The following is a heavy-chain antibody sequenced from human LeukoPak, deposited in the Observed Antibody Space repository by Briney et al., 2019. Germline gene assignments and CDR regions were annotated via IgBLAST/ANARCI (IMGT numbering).Heavy chain of an antibody. CDR3: AKGRGFYDSSGYYYAYYYGMDV. J-gene: IGHJ6*02. CDR1: GITFSSYA. Sequence: GGSLRLSCAASGITFSSYALSWVRQAPGKGLGWVSGISTSGDSTNYADSVKGRFTISRDNSKNTLYLHMNRLRAEDTAVYYCAKGRGFYDSSGYYYAYYYGMDVWGQGTTVTVSS. D-gene: IGHD3-22*01. CDR2: ISTSGDST. V-gene: IGHV3-23*01.